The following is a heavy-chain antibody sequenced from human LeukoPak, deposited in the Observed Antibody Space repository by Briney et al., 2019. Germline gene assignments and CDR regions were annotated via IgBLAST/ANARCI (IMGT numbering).Heavy chain of an antibody. D-gene: IGHD1-26*01. V-gene: IGHV4-34*01. J-gene: IGHJ4*02. Sequence: SETLSLTCAVYGGSFSRYYWSWIRQPPGKGLEWIGEINHSGNTNYNPSLKSRVTISVDTSKNQFSLKLSSVTAADTAVYYCATTDPGAGASPVAYWGQGTLVTVSS. CDR1: GGSFSRYY. CDR2: INHSGNT. CDR3: ATTDPGAGASPVAY.